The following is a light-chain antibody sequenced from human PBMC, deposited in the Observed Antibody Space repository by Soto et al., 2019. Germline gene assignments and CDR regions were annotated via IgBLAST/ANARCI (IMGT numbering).Light chain of an antibody. CDR1: SSDVGGFNY. V-gene: IGLV2-14*01. CDR2: EVS. J-gene: IGLJ2*01. Sequence: QSALTQPASVSGSPGQSITISCTGTSSDVGGFNYVSWYQQHPGKAPKLMIYEVSHRPSGVSNRFSGSKSDNTDYLTISGHQAEDEADYYCRSYTSSSTLVFGGGTKLTVL. CDR3: RSYTSSSTLV.